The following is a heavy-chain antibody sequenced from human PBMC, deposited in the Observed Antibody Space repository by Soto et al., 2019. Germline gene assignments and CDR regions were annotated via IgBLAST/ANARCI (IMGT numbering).Heavy chain of an antibody. CDR1: GFTFSSYS. D-gene: IGHD3-3*01. J-gene: IGHJ4*02. Sequence: PGGSLRLSCAASGFTFSSYSMNWVRQAPGKGLEWVSYISSSSSTIYYADSVKGRFTISRDNAKNSLYLQMNGLRAEDTAVYYCARDWDDFWSGYYFIAAPGNFDYWGQGTLVTVSS. CDR2: ISSSSSTI. CDR3: ARDWDDFWSGYYFIAAPGNFDY. V-gene: IGHV3-48*01.